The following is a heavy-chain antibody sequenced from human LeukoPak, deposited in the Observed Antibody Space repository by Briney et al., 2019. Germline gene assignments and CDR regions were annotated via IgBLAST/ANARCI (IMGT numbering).Heavy chain of an antibody. J-gene: IGHJ4*02. CDR1: GYMFSNYG. D-gene: IGHD4-17*01. CDR2: ISNYNGNT. Sequence: GASVKVSCKASGYMFSNYGITWMRQAPGQGLEWMGWISNYNGNTNYAQRFQGRVSMTTDTSTTTVYMELTSLRSDDTAVYYCARGPTSVNLDFWGQGTLVTVSS. V-gene: IGHV1-18*01. CDR3: ARGPTSVNLDF.